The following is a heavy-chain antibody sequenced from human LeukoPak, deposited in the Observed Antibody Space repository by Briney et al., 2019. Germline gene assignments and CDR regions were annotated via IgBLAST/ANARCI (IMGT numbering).Heavy chain of an antibody. CDR2: ISYDGTKK. J-gene: IGHJ4*02. Sequence: PGGSLRLSCVVSGFIFSDYNMHWVRQAPGKGLEWVTIISYDGTKKYYADSVKGRFTISRDNSKNTLYLQMNNVRTEDTAMYYCAKVRWDNSGWYYLDSWGQGTLVTVSS. CDR3: AKVRWDNSGWYYLDS. D-gene: IGHD6-19*01. CDR1: GFIFSDYN. V-gene: IGHV3-30*18.